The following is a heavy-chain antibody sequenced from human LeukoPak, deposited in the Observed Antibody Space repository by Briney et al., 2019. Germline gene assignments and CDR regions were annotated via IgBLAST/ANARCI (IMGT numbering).Heavy chain of an antibody. CDR1: GFTFSNYW. CDR3: AKDRTRQAY. D-gene: IGHD3-3*01. J-gene: IGHJ4*02. V-gene: IGHV3-7*03. CDR2: IKEDGSDK. Sequence: GGSLRLSCAASGFTFSNYWMSWVRQTPGKGLEWVANIKEDGSDKYYEDSLKGRFTISRDNAKNSLYLQMNSLRAEDTAVYYCAKDRTRQAYWGQGTLVTVSS.